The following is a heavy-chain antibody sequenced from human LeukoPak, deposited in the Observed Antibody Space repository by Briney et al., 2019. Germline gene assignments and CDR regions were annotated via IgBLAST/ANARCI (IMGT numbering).Heavy chain of an antibody. CDR2: ISAYNGNT. J-gene: IGHJ4*02. CDR1: GYTFTSYD. CDR3: ARERAGYYGSGSFGY. D-gene: IGHD3-10*01. V-gene: IGHV1-18*01. Sequence: ASVKVSCKASGYTFTSYDINWVRQAPGQGLEWMGWISAYNGNTNYAQKLQGRVTMTTDTSTSTAYMELRSLRSDDTAVYYCARERAGYYGSGSFGYWGQGTLVTVSS.